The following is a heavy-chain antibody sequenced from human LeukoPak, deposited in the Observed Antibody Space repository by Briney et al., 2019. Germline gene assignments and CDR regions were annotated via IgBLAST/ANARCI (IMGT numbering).Heavy chain of an antibody. CDR3: ARHRAYSSSSPFDY. V-gene: IGHV4-59*08. CDR1: GGSISSLY. D-gene: IGHD6-6*01. J-gene: IGHJ4*02. Sequence: SQTLSLTCSVSGGSISSLYWSWIRQPPGKGLEWIGYIYYTGSTNYNPSLKSRVTMFVDMSKNQFSLRLSSVTAADTAVYYCARHRAYSSSSPFDYWGQGTLVTVSS. CDR2: IYYTGST.